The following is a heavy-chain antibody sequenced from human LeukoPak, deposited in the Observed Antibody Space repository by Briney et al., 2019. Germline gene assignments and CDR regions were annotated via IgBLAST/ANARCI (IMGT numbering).Heavy chain of an antibody. J-gene: IGHJ6*02. CDR1: VGSINSGNW. D-gene: IGHD2-2*02. Sequence: PSETLSLTCAVSVGSINSGNWWSWVRPSPGKVLEGIGESYHNGTPNYDPSLKSRVTISADTFQNHFSLKMTSVTAADTAVYYCATAPILRGEGGEHYKYGMDVWGQGTTVIVSS. V-gene: IGHV4-4*02. CDR2: SYHNGTP. CDR3: ATAPILRGEGGEHYKYGMDV.